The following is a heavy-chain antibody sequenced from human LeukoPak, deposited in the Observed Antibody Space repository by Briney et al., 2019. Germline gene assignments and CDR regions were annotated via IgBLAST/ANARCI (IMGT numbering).Heavy chain of an antibody. V-gene: IGHV4-34*01. J-gene: IGHJ6*03. CDR2: INHSGST. CDR1: GGSFSGYY. D-gene: IGHD2-2*01. CDR3: ARSVRRTSWPQTRIYYYYYYMDV. Sequence: SETLSLTCAVYGGSFSGYYWSWIRQPPGKGLEWIGEINHSGSTNYNPSLKSRVTISVDTSKNQFSLKLSSVTTADTAVYYCARSVRRTSWPQTRIYYYYYYMDVWGKGTTVTVSS.